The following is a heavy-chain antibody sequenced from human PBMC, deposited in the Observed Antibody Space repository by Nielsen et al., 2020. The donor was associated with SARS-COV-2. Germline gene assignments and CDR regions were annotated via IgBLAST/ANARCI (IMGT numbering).Heavy chain of an antibody. Sequence: GESLKISCAASGFTFSSYGMHWVRQAPGKGLEWVAVISYDGSNKYYADSVKGRFTTSRDNSKNTLYLQMNSLRAEDTAVYYCAKDWYSGYQTEWDVWGQGTTVTVSS. CDR2: ISYDGSNK. V-gene: IGHV3-30*18. CDR3: AKDWYSGYQTEWDV. J-gene: IGHJ6*02. D-gene: IGHD5-12*01. CDR1: GFTFSSYG.